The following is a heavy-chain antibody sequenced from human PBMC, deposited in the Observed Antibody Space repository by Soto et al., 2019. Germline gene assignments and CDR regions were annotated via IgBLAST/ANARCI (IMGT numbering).Heavy chain of an antibody. CDR1: GYTFTTYG. CDR2: INGYNGNT. D-gene: IGHD6-19*01. Sequence: QVQLEQSGAEVKKPGDSMKVSCKASGYTFTTYGISWVRQAPGQGLEWMGWINGYNGNTDYPQKLQGRVTMTTDTSTSTAYMAPRSLRSDDTAVYYCAREGSAPYYYYGMDVWGQGTTVTVSS. CDR3: AREGSAPYYYYGMDV. V-gene: IGHV1-18*01. J-gene: IGHJ6*02.